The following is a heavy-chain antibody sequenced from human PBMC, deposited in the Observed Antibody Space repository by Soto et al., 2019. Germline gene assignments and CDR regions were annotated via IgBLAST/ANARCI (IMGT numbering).Heavy chain of an antibody. J-gene: IGHJ3*02. Sequence: GGSLRLSCAASAFTFGTYAMNWVRQALGKRLEWVSSIGGSSRSIYYADSVKGRFTISRDNAKNSLYLHMNSLRAEDTAIYYCAREGFSDTSEAFDMWGQGTVVTVSS. CDR1: AFTFGTYA. CDR3: AREGFSDTSEAFDM. D-gene: IGHD5-18*01. V-gene: IGHV3-21*01. CDR2: IGGSSRSI.